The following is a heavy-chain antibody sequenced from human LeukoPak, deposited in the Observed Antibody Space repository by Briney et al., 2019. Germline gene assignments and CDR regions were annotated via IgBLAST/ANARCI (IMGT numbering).Heavy chain of an antibody. CDR1: GFTFSSYW. CDR2: IKQDGSEK. CDR3: ARDAYYDILTGYYRYYFDY. D-gene: IGHD3-9*01. Sequence: GGPLRLSCAASGFTFSSYWVSWVRQAPGKGLEWVANIKQDGSEKYYVDSVKGRFTISRDNAKNSLYLQMNSLRAEDTAVYYCARDAYYDILTGYYRYYFDYWGQGTLVTVSS. J-gene: IGHJ4*02. V-gene: IGHV3-7*01.